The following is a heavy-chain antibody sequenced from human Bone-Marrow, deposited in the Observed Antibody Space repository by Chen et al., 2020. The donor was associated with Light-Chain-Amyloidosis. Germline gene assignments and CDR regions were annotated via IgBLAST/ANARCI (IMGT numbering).Heavy chain of an antibody. CDR2: IWYDGSNK. CDR3: AKVRPDPKVYYFDY. Sequence: QVQLVESGGGVVQPGRSLRLSCAASGFTFSSYGMHWVRQAPGKGLEWVAVIWYDGSNKYYADAVKGRFTISRDNSKNTLYLQMNSLRAEDTAVYYCAKVRPDPKVYYFDYWGQGTLVTVSS. J-gene: IGHJ4*02. CDR1: GFTFSSYG. V-gene: IGHV3-33*06.